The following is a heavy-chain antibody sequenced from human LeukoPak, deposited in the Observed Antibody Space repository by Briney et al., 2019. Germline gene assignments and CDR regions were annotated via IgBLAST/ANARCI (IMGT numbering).Heavy chain of an antibody. D-gene: IGHD1-26*01. CDR2: IYHSGST. J-gene: IGHJ3*02. CDR1: GYSISSGYY. Sequence: SETLSLTCTVSGYSISSGYYWGWIRQPPGKGLEWIGRIYHSGSTYHNPSLKSRVTISVDTSKNQFSLKLSSVTAADTAVYYCARTYSGSYYAAFDIWGQGTMVTVSS. V-gene: IGHV4-38-2*02. CDR3: ARTYSGSYYAAFDI.